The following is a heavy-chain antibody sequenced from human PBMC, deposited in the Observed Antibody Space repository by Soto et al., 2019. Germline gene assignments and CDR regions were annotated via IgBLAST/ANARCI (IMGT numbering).Heavy chain of an antibody. V-gene: IGHV1-2*02. J-gene: IGHJ5*02. D-gene: IGHD3-3*01. CDR1: GYTVTGYF. CDR2: INPNSGAT. Sequence: GASVKVSCKASGYTVTGYFMHCVRQAPGQVLGWMGWINPNSGATKYAQKFQGRVTLSRDTSISTAYMELSGLRSDDTAVYYCARGGGTILAPLPWGQGTLVTVSS. CDR3: ARGGGTILAPLP.